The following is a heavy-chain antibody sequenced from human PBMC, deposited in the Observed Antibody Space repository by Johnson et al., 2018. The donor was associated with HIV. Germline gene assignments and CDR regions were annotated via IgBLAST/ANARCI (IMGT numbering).Heavy chain of an antibody. CDR1: GFTFSKFG. J-gene: IGHJ3*02. CDR2: ISYDGSNK. V-gene: IGHV3-30*19. CDR3: ARPGGDPLTDDAFDS. Sequence: QVQLVESGGGVVQPGTSLRLSCAASGFTFSKFGMHWVRQAPGKGLEWVAVISYDGSNKYYADSVKGRFTISRDNSKNTLYLQMNSLRAEDTAVYYCARPGGDPLTDDAFDSWGQGTMVTVSS. D-gene: IGHD2-21*02.